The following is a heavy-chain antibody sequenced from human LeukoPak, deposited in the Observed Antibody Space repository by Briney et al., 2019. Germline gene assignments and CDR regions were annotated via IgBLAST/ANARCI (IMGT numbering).Heavy chain of an antibody. Sequence: SETLSLTCAVYGGSLSGYFWNWVRQPPGKGLEWIGEIIHSRSTIYNPSLKSRVTISVDTSTNQFSLKLSSVTAADTAVYYCARGVATPSDYWGQGALVTVSS. D-gene: IGHD5-12*01. CDR3: ARGVATPSDY. CDR1: GGSLSGYF. CDR2: IIHSRST. J-gene: IGHJ4*02. V-gene: IGHV4-34*01.